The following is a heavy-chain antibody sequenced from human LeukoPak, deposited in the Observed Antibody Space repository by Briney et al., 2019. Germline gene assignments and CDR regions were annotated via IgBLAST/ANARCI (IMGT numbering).Heavy chain of an antibody. CDR2: ISSSSSYI. CDR3: ARVDREKGFDY. CDR1: GFTFSSYS. D-gene: IGHD1-14*01. V-gene: IGHV3-21*01. J-gene: IGHJ4*02. Sequence: PGGSLRLSCAASGFTFSSYSMNWVRQAPGKGLEWVSSISSSSSYIYYADSVKGRFTISRDNSKNTLYLQMNILRTEDTAVYYCARVDREKGFDYWGQGTLVTVSS.